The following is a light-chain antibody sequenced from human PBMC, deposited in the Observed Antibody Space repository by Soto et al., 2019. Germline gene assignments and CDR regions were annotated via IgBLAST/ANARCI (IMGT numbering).Light chain of an antibody. V-gene: IGKV1-8*01. Sequence: AIRMTQSPSSFSASTGDRVTITCRASQGISSYLAWYQQKPGKAPKLLIYAASTLQSGVPSRFSGSGSGTEFTLTINSLQSEDSAVYYCQQHNQWPITFAQGTRLEIK. CDR2: AAS. J-gene: IGKJ5*01. CDR1: QGISSY. CDR3: QQHNQWPIT.